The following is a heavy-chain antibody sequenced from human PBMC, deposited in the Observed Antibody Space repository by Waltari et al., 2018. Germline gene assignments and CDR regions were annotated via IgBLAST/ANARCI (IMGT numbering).Heavy chain of an antibody. D-gene: IGHD3-16*02. CDR2: IKTQSDGGGAT. V-gene: IGHV3-15*01. CDR1: GFTFSNTW. J-gene: IGHJ4*02. Sequence: EVQLVESGGGLVNPGGSLRLSCAASGFTFSNTWMDWVRQAPGKGLGWIARIKTQSDGGGATYYAAPVTGRFTVSRDESKNMLYLQMSSLKTEDTAMYYCTTDQGDSYTFYSFDYWGQGTLVTVSS. CDR3: TTDQGDSYTFYSFDY.